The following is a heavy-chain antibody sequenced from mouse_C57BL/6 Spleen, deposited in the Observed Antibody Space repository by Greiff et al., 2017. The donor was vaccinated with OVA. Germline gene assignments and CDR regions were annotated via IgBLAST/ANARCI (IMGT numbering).Heavy chain of an antibody. J-gene: IGHJ4*01. CDR3: TITTVVATDAMDY. V-gene: IGHV14-1*01. CDR1: GFNIKDYY. D-gene: IGHD1-1*01. CDR2: LDPEDGDT. Sequence: VQLQQSGAELVRPGASVKLSCTASGFNIKDYYMHWVKQRPEQGLEWIGRLDPEDGDTEYAPKFQGKATLTADTSSNTAYLQLSSLTSEDTAVYYCTITTVVATDAMDYWGQGTSVTVSS.